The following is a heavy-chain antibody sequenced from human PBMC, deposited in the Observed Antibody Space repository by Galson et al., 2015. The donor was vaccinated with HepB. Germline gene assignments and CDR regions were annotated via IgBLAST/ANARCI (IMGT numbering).Heavy chain of an antibody. V-gene: IGHV6-1*01. CDR3: ASSFYSSGWENYFDY. D-gene: IGHD6-19*01. Sequence: CAISGDSVSSNSAAWNWIRQSPSRGLEWLGRTYYRSKWYNDYAVSVKSRITINPDTSKNQFSLQLNSVTPEDTAVYYCASSFYSSGWENYFDYWGQGILVTVSS. J-gene: IGHJ4*02. CDR1: GDSVSSNSAA. CDR2: TYYRSKWYN.